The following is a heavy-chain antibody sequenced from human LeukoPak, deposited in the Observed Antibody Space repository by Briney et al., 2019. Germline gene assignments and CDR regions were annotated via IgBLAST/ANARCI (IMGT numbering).Heavy chain of an antibody. CDR3: TTFHYYDSGGPFHSQRSDLHDS. V-gene: IGHV3-15*01. CDR1: GFTFSNAS. Sequence: PGGSLRLSCVASGFTFSNASMNWVRQAPGKGLEWVARIKTKSDGGATDYAAPVKGRLSISRDDSKNTVYLQMNSLKTEDAAVYYCTTFHYYDSGGPFHSQRSDLHDSWGQGTLVTVSS. D-gene: IGHD3-22*01. CDR2: IKTKSDGGAT. J-gene: IGHJ4*02.